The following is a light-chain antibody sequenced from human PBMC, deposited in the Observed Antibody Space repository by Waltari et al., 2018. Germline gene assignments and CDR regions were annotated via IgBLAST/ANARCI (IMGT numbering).Light chain of an antibody. J-gene: IGLJ3*02. CDR2: EDN. CDR1: SGSIASAH. CDR3: QAYDENNPWV. Sequence: KFVLTQPPSVSESPGKTITISCTRSSGSIASAHVQRYQQRPGSAPSTVIYEDNRRPSGVSDRFSGSIDSSSNSASLTISGLKTEDEADYFCQAYDENNPWVIGGGTRLTVL. V-gene: IGLV6-57*04.